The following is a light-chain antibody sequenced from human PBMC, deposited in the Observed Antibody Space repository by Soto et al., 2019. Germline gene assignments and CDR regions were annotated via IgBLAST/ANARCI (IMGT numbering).Light chain of an antibody. J-gene: IGLJ2*01. Sequence: QSVLTQPASVSGSPGQSITISCTGTSSDVGSYNLVSWYQQHPGKAPKLMIYEVDKRPSGVSNRFSGSKSGNTASLTISGLQAEDEADYYCCSYAGRITYVVFGGGTKLTVL. CDR3: CSYAGRITYVV. CDR1: SSDVGSYNL. V-gene: IGLV2-23*02. CDR2: EVD.